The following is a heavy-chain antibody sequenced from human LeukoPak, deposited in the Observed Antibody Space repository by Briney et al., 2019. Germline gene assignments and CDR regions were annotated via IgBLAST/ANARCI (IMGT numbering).Heavy chain of an antibody. J-gene: IGHJ4*02. CDR1: GGSISSYY. D-gene: IGHD3-22*01. CDR3: ARVDDRNYYYYFDY. CDR2: TYNRGST. Sequence: PSETLSLTCTVSGGSISSYYWNWIRQPAGKGLEWIGRTYNRGSTNYNPSLKSRVTMSVDTSKNQFSLKLTSVTAADTAVYYCARVDDRNYYYYFDYWGQGTLVTVSS. V-gene: IGHV4-4*07.